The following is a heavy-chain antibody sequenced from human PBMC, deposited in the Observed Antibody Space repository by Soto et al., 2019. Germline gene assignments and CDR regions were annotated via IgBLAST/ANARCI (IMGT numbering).Heavy chain of an antibody. D-gene: IGHD3-10*01. CDR2: ITXQPYRAKT. V-gene: IGHV3-49*03. J-gene: IGHJ1*01. Sequence: GXSRRLSCTGSGFPFTNFLMSWFRQAPGKGLAWXGFITXQPYRAKTPYXXSVGGTFXXSRDDSKALDYLQMNSMQSGDSGVYYCIGGFPFWGQGTLVTVSS. CDR1: GFPFTNFL. CDR3: IGGFPF.